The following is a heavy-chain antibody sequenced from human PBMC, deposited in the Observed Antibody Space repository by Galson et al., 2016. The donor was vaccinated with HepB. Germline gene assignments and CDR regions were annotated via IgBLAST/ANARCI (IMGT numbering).Heavy chain of an antibody. D-gene: IGHD3-22*01. V-gene: IGHV3-7*01. CDR2: INQDGSDK. CDR3: ARDYYRSADY. J-gene: IGHJ4*02. Sequence: VRQIPGTGLEWVAIINQDGSDKYYVDSVKGRFTISRDNAKNSLYLQMNTLRAEDTAVYYCARDYYRSADYWGQGTLVTVSS.